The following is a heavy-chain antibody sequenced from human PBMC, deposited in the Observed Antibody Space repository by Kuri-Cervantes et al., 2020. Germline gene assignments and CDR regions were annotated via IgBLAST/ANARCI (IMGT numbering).Heavy chain of an antibody. CDR3: AREVNTFDFWSGYHPPPWYDP. CDR2: IKEDGRDK. Sequence: GESLKISCAASGFTFSNYWMSWVRQAPGKGLEWVANIKEDGRDKYYVDSLKGRFTISRDNAKNSLYLQMNSLRAEDTAVYYCAREVNTFDFWSGYHPPPWYDPWGQGTLVTVSS. CDR1: GFTFSNYW. J-gene: IGHJ5*02. D-gene: IGHD3-3*01. V-gene: IGHV3-7*01.